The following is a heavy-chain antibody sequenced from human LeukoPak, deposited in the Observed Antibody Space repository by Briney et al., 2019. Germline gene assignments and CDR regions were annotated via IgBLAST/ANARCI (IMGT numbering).Heavy chain of an antibody. CDR2: ISGSGGST. CDR1: GFTFSSYG. CDR3: AKENTVTHYFFDY. Sequence: GGSLRLSCAASGFTFSSYGMHWVRQAPGKGLEWVSAISGSGGSTYYADSVKDRFTISRDNSKNTLYLQLNSLRAEDTAVYYCAKENTVTHYFFDYWGQGTLVTVSS. D-gene: IGHD4-17*01. V-gene: IGHV3-23*01. J-gene: IGHJ4*02.